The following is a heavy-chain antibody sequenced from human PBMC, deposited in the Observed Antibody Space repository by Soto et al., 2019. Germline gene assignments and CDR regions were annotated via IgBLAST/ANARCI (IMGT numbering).Heavy chain of an antibody. D-gene: IGHD5-12*01. Sequence: SETLSLTCSVSGDSISGSNYYWTWIRQYPGGGLEWIGYIYYSGSTNYNPSLKSRVTISVDTSKNQFSLKMSSVTAADTAIYYCTRDKYSGYDTWGQGSLVTVSS. J-gene: IGHJ4*02. V-gene: IGHV4-31*03. CDR3: TRDKYSGYDT. CDR1: GDSISGSNYY. CDR2: IYYSGST.